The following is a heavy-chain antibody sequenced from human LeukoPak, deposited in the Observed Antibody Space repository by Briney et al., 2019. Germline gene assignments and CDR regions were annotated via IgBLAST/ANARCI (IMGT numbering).Heavy chain of an antibody. CDR3: ARAIESYGDYGY. V-gene: IGHV4-59*01. Sequence: SETLSLTCTVSGGSISGSYWSWIRQPPGKGLEWIAYMYNSGSTNYNPSLKSRVTISIDTSKNQFSLKLSSLTAADTAIYYCARAIESYGDYGYWGQGILVTVSS. J-gene: IGHJ4*02. CDR2: MYNSGST. CDR1: GGSISGSY. D-gene: IGHD4-17*01.